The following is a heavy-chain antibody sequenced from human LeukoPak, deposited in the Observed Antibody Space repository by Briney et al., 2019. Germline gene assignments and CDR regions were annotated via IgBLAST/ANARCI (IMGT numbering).Heavy chain of an antibody. CDR3: ARGRIYSSSWYEDYYYYMDV. D-gene: IGHD6-13*01. CDR2: IYTSGST. CDR1: GDYITNHY. J-gene: IGHJ6*03. Sequence: SETLSLTCSVSGDYITNHYWSWIRQPAGKGLEWIGRIYTSGSTNYNPSLKSRVTMSVDTSKNQFSLKLSSVTAADTAVYYCARGRIYSSSWYEDYYYYMDVWGKGTTVTVSS. V-gene: IGHV4-4*07.